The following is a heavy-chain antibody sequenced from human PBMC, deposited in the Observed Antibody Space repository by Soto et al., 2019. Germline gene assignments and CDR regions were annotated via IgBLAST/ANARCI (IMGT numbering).Heavy chain of an antibody. V-gene: IGHV3-48*01. D-gene: IGHD5-12*01. J-gene: IGHJ4*02. Sequence: EVQLVESGGGLVQPGGSLRLSCAASGFTFSSYSMNWVRQAPGKGLEWVSYISSSSSTIYYADSVKGRFTISRDNAKKSLYLQMNSLRAEDTAVYYCAREGSRWLRVRGGDYWGQGTLVTVSS. CDR3: AREGSRWLRVRGGDY. CDR1: GFTFSSYS. CDR2: ISSSSSTI.